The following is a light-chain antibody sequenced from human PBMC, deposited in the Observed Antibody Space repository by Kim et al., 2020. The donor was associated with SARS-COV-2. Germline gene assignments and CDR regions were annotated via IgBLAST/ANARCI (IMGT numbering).Light chain of an antibody. Sequence: DIQMTQSPSSLSASVGDRVTITCQASQDISNYLNWYQQKPGKAPKLLIYDASNLETGVPSRLSGSGSGTDFTFTISSLQPEDIATYYCKQYDNLPYTFGQGTKLEI. CDR1: QDISNY. V-gene: IGKV1-33*01. CDR3: KQYDNLPYT. CDR2: DAS. J-gene: IGKJ2*01.